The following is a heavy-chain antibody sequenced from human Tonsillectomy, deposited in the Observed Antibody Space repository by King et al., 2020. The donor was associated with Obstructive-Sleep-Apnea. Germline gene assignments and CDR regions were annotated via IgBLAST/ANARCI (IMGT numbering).Heavy chain of an antibody. CDR3: APG. J-gene: IGHJ4*02. V-gene: IGHV3-74*01. CDR2: IDPNGSNT. Sequence: VQLVESGGGLVQPGGSLRLSCAPSGFTFSSNWMHWVRQVPGKGLVWVAHIDPNGSNTRYADSVRGRFTISRDNAKNTLYLQMNSLRAEDTAVYYCAPGGGQGTLVTVSS. CDR1: GFTFSSNW.